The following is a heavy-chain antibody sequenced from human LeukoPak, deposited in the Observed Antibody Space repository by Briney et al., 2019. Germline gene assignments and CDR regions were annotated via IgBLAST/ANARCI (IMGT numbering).Heavy chain of an antibody. D-gene: IGHD1-1*01. CDR1: GYTFTGYY. Sequence: ASVKVSCKASGYTFTGYYMHWVRQAPGQGLEWMGRINPNSGGTNYAQKFQGRVTMTRGTSISTAYMELSRLRSDDTAVYYCARNDWNDPDNDYWGQGTLVTVSS. J-gene: IGHJ4*02. CDR3: ARNDWNDPDNDY. CDR2: INPNSGGT. V-gene: IGHV1-2*06.